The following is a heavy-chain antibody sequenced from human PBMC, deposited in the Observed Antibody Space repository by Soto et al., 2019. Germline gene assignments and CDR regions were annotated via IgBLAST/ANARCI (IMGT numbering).Heavy chain of an antibody. J-gene: IGHJ4*02. CDR3: ARDRRDGYNFDY. V-gene: IGHV3-21*01. CDR2: ISSSSSYI. CDR1: GFTFSSYS. Sequence: EVQLVESGGGLVKPGGSLRLSCAASGFTFSSYSMTWVRQAPGKWLEWVSSISSSSSYIYYSDSVKGRFTISRDNAKYSLYLQMNSLRAEDTAVYYCARDRRDGYNFDYGGQGTLVTVSS. D-gene: IGHD5-18*01.